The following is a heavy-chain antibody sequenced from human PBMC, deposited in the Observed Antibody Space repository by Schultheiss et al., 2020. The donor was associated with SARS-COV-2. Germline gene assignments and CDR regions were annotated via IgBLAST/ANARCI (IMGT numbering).Heavy chain of an antibody. CDR1: GFTFSDYY. CDR3: AKADYYDSSGYYRSFGY. Sequence: GSLRLSCAASGFTFSDYYMSWIRQAPGKGLEWVSAISGSGGSTYYADSVKGRFTISRDNSKNTLYLQMNSLRAEDTAVYYCAKADYYDSSGYYRSFGYWGQGTLVTVSS. D-gene: IGHD3-22*01. J-gene: IGHJ4*02. CDR2: ISGSGGST. V-gene: IGHV3-23*01.